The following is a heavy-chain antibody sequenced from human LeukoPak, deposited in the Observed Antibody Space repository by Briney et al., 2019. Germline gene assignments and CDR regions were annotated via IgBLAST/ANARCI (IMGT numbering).Heavy chain of an antibody. D-gene: IGHD2-15*01. V-gene: IGHV3-23*01. J-gene: IGHJ4*02. Sequence: PGGSLRLSCAASGFIFSNYAMSWVRQAPGKGLEWVSAIDSTGAYTWYADSVKGRFTTSKDSSKTILYLQMNSLRAEDAAVYFCAKGSAVGRPYYFDYWGQGTLVTVSS. CDR2: IDSTGAYT. CDR3: AKGSAVGRPYYFDY. CDR1: GFIFSNYA.